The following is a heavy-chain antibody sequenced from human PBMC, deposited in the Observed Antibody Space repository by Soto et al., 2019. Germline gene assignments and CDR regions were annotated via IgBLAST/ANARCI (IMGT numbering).Heavy chain of an antibody. V-gene: IGHV1-18*01. Sequence: QVQLVQSGAELKKPGASVKVSCKASGYTFTSYGISWVRQAPGQGLEWMGWISAYNGNTNYAQKLQGRVTMTTDTSTSTAYMELRSLRSDATAVYYCARYPYTGYSSGPHGIWGQGKMVTVTS. J-gene: IGHJ3*02. D-gene: IGHD6-19*01. CDR2: ISAYNGNT. CDR1: GYTFTSYG. CDR3: ARYPYTGYSSGPHGI.